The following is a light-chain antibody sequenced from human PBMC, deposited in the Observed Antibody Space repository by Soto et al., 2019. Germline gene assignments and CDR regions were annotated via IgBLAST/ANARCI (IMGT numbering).Light chain of an antibody. Sequence: QSVLTQPPSASGSPGQSVTISCTGTSSDVGGYNYVSWYQQHPGKAPKLMIYEVSKRPSGVPDRFSGSKSGNTASLTVSGLQAEDEADYCCSSYAGSNNFPDVFGTGTKLTVL. J-gene: IGLJ1*01. CDR3: SSYAGSNNFPDV. CDR2: EVS. V-gene: IGLV2-8*01. CDR1: SSDVGGYNY.